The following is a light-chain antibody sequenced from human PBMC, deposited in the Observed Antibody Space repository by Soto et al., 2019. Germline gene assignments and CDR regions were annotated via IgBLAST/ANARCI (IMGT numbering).Light chain of an antibody. CDR3: SSFSSSNTWV. CDR1: SSDVGAYNY. CDR2: EVT. J-gene: IGLJ3*02. V-gene: IGLV2-8*01. Sequence: QSVLTQPPSASGSPGQSVTISCTGTSSDVGAYNYVSWYQQHAGKAPTLVIYEVTTRPSGVPDRFSGSKSANTASLTVAGLQAEDEADYYCSSFSSSNTWVFGGGTKLTVL.